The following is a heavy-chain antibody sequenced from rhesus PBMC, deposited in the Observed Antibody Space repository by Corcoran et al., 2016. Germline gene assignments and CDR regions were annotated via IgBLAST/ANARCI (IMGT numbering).Heavy chain of an antibody. V-gene: IGHV4-93*01. D-gene: IGHD1-1*01. CDR1: GGSISSSNW. J-gene: IGHJ1*01. Sequence: QVQLQESGPAVVKPSETLSLTCAVSGGSISSSNWWSWIRQSPGKGLEWIGGIYGSGGSTEYNPSLKSRVTISTYTSKNQLSLKLSSGTAADTAVYYCARGRNYEYFEFWGQGALVTVSS. CDR2: IYGSGGST. CDR3: ARGRNYEYFEF.